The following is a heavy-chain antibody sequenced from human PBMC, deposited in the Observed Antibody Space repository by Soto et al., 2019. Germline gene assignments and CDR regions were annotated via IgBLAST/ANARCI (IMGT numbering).Heavy chain of an antibody. J-gene: IGHJ4*02. D-gene: IGHD2-2*01. CDR2: ISGSGGTT. CDR1: GLTFSSYA. Sequence: EVQLLESGGGLVQPGRSLRLSCAASGLTFSSYAMTWVRQAPGKGLEWVSTISGSGGTTYYADSVKGRFTISRDNSKNTLYLQMNSLRAEDSALYYCAKGEVPATIRSPLDYWGQGTLVTVSS. V-gene: IGHV3-23*01. CDR3: AKGEVPATIRSPLDY.